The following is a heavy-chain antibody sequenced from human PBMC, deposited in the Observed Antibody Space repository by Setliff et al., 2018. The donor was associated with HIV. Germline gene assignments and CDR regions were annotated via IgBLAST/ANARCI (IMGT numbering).Heavy chain of an antibody. D-gene: IGHD2-2*01. CDR1: GASFSGYY. V-gene: IGHV4-34*01. CDR3: ARVRLRVPPSIFDY. CDR2: INHSGIT. J-gene: IGHJ4*02. Sequence: PSETLSLTCAVYGASFSGYYWAWIRQSPGTGLEWIGEINHSGITNYNPTLKSRVTISTDTSKNQFSLRLNSVTAADTAVYYCARVRLRVPPSIFDYWGQGALVTV.